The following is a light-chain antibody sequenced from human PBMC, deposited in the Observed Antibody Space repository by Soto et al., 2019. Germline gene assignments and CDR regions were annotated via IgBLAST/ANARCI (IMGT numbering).Light chain of an antibody. Sequence: AIRMTQSPSSLSASTGDRVTITCRASQGISSYLAWYQQKPGKAPKLLIYAASTLQSGVPSRFSGSGSGTDFTLTISCLQSEDFATYYCQQYYSFFTFGPGPKWISN. V-gene: IGKV1-8*01. CDR1: QGISSY. J-gene: IGKJ3*01. CDR2: AAS. CDR3: QQYYSFFT.